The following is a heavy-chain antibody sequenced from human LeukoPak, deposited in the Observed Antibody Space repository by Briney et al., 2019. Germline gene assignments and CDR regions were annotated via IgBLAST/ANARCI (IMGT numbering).Heavy chain of an antibody. CDR1: GGSISSGSYY. J-gene: IGHJ4*02. D-gene: IGHD6-13*01. CDR3: ARGSAAGTFLGY. CDR2: IYTSGST. Sequence: PSETLSLTCTVSGGSISSGSYYWSWIRQPAGKGLEWIGRIYTSGSTNYNPSLKSRVTISLDTSKNQFSLKLSSVTAADTAVYYCARGSAAGTFLGYWGQGTLVTVSS. V-gene: IGHV4-61*02.